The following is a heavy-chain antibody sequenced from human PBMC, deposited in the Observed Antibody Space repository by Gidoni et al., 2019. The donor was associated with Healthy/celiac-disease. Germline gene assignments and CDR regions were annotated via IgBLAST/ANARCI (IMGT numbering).Heavy chain of an antibody. CDR1: GGSFSGYY. V-gene: IGHV4-34*01. Sequence: QVQLQQWGAGLLKPSETLSLTCAVYGGSFSGYYWSWIRQPPGKGLEWIGEINHSGSTNYNPSLKSRVTISVDTSKNQFSLKLSSVTAADTAVYYCARGTAVTTGFDYWGQGTLVTVSS. J-gene: IGHJ4*02. D-gene: IGHD4-4*01. CDR2: INHSGST. CDR3: ARGTAVTTGFDY.